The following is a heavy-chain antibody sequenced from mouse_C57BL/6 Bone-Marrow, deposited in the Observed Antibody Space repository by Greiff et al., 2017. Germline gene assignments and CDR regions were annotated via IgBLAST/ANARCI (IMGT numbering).Heavy chain of an antibody. D-gene: IGHD1-1*01. V-gene: IGHV1-69*01. J-gene: IGHJ3*01. CDR2: IDPSDSYT. Sequence: QVQLQQPGAELVMPGASVKLSCKASGYTFTSYWMHWVKQRPGQGLEWIGEIDPSDSYTNYNQKFTGKSTLTVDKSSSTAYMQLSSLTSEDSAVYYWARDIYYYGSTLAWFAYWGQGTLVTVSA. CDR1: GYTFTSYW. CDR3: ARDIYYYGSTLAWFAY.